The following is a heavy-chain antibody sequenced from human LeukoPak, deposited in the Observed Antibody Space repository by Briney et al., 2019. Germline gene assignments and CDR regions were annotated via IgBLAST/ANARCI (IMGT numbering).Heavy chain of an antibody. D-gene: IGHD6-13*01. CDR2: IYTSGST. Sequence: PSETLSLTCTVSSGSISSSSYYWSWIRQPAGKGLEWIGRIYTSGSTNYNPSLKSRVTMSVDTSKNQFSLKLSSVTAADTAVYYCAREGPLSKFYSSSPKENFDYWGQGTLVTVSS. CDR3: AREGPLSKFYSSSPKENFDY. V-gene: IGHV4-61*02. J-gene: IGHJ4*02. CDR1: SGSISSSSYY.